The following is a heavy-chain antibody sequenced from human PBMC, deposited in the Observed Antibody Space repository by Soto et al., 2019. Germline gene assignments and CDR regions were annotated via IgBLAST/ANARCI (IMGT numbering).Heavy chain of an antibody. J-gene: IGHJ3*02. CDR3: ATAYVYDFENSNYYRDAFDI. V-gene: IGHV5-51*01. D-gene: IGHD3-22*01. Sequence: PGESLKISCQGSGYIFTNYWIGWVRQMPGKGLEWMAIMYPDDSDIRYSPSFEAHVTISADKSTSTAFLQWSSLKASDTAMYYCATAYVYDFENSNYYRDAFDIWGQGTLVTVSS. CDR1: GYIFTNYW. CDR2: MYPDDSDI.